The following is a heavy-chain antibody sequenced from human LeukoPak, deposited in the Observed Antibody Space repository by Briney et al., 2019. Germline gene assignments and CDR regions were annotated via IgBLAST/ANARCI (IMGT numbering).Heavy chain of an antibody. CDR3: ARDGRRGYYGSGSSDY. CDR1: GFTFSSYW. CDR2: IKQDGSEK. V-gene: IGHV3-7*01. D-gene: IGHD3-10*01. Sequence: PGGSLRLSCAASGFTFSSYWMSWVRQAPGKGLEWVANIKQDGSEKYYVNSVKGRFTISRDNAKNSLYLQMNSLRAEDTAVYYCARDGRRGYYGSGSSDYWGQGTLVTVSS. J-gene: IGHJ4*02.